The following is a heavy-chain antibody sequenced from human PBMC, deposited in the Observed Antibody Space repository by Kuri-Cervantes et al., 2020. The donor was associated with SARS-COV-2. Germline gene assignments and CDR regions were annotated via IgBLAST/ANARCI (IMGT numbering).Heavy chain of an antibody. V-gene: IGHV1-8*03. CDR1: GYTFTSYD. CDR2: MNPNSGYT. Sequence: ASVKVSCKTSGYTFTSYDITWVRQATGQGLEWMGWMNPNSGYTGYAQKFQGRVTLTRNTSISTAYMELKSLTSEDTAVYYCATEVGDYWGQGTLVTVSS. J-gene: IGHJ4*02. D-gene: IGHD1-26*01. CDR3: ATEVGDY.